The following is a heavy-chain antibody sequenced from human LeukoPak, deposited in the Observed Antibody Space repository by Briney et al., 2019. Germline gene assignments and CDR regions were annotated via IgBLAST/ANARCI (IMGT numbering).Heavy chain of an antibody. CDR1: GGSISSSSYY. J-gene: IGHJ4*02. D-gene: IGHD5-12*01. CDR2: IYYSGRT. CDR3: ARRDIVATIDH. V-gene: IGHV4-39*01. Sequence: SETLSLTCTVSGGSISSSSYYWAWIRQPPGKGLEWIGSIYYSGRTFYNPSLKSRLTISADTSKNQFSLTLTSVNAADTAVYYCARRDIVATIDHWGQGTLVTVSS.